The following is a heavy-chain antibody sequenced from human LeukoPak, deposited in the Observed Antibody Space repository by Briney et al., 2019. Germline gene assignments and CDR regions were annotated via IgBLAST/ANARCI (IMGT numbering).Heavy chain of an antibody. J-gene: IGHJ3*02. CDR2: IKKDGSEK. V-gene: IGHV3-7*01. CDR1: GFTFKNYW. D-gene: IGHD1-14*01. Sequence: GGSLRLSCAASGFTFKNYWMSWVRQAPGKGLEWVANIKKDGSEKYYVDSVKGRFTIARDNGKNSLYLQMNSLRAEDTAVYYCARVRLQPRTLLDDAFDIWGQGTMVTVSS. CDR3: ARVRLQPRTLLDDAFDI.